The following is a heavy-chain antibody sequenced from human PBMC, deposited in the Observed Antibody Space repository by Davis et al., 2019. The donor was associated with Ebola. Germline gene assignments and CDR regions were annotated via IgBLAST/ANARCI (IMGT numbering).Heavy chain of an antibody. V-gene: IGHV1-18*01. Sequence: ASVKVSCKASGYTFTSYGISWVRQAPGQGLEWMGWISAYNGNTNYAQKLQGRVTMTTDTSTSTAYMELRSLRSDDTAVYYCARDLGYSSGWYGPGWFDPWGQGTLVTVSS. CDR2: ISAYNGNT. CDR1: GYTFTSYG. D-gene: IGHD6-19*01. CDR3: ARDLGYSSGWYGPGWFDP. J-gene: IGHJ5*02.